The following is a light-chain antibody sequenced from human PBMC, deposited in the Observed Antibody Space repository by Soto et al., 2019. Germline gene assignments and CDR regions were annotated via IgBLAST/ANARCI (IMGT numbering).Light chain of an antibody. V-gene: IGKV3-20*01. CDR3: QHYDSSLWT. J-gene: IGKJ1*01. CDR1: QSVSSTY. Sequence: DIVKTQSPATLSLSPGDSATLSCRASQSVSSTYLGWYQQKPGQAPRLLISGASSRATGIPDRFSGSGSGANFTLTISRLEPEDFAVYYCQHYDSSLWTFGQGTKVDIK. CDR2: GAS.